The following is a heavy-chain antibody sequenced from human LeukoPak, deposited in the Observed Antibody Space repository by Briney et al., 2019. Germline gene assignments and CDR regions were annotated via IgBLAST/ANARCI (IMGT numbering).Heavy chain of an antibody. J-gene: IGHJ3*02. CDR2: IYYSGST. Sequence: SETLSLTCTVSGGSISSGGYYWSWIRQHPGKGLEWIGYIYYSGSTYYNPSLKSRVTISVHTSKNQFSLKLSSVTAADTAVYYCARGRKAVAGSAFDIWGQGTMVTVSS. D-gene: IGHD6-19*01. V-gene: IGHV4-31*03. CDR3: ARGRKAVAGSAFDI. CDR1: GGSISSGGYY.